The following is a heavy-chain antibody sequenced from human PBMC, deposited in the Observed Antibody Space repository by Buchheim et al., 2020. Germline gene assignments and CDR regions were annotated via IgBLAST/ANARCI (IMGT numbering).Heavy chain of an antibody. D-gene: IGHD2-15*01. Sequence: QVQLVESGGGVVQPGRSLRLSCAASGFTFSSYGMHWVRQAPGKGLEWVAVISYDGSNKYYADSVKGRFTISRDNSKNTLELQMNSLRAEDTAVYYCAKDLVVAAPYYGMDVWGQGTT. CDR3: AKDLVVAAPYYGMDV. CDR1: GFTFSSYG. V-gene: IGHV3-30*18. CDR2: ISYDGSNK. J-gene: IGHJ6*02.